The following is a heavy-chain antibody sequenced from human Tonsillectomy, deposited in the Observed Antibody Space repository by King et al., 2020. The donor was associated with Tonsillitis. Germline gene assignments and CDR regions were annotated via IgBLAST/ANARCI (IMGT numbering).Heavy chain of an antibody. J-gene: IGHJ3*01. CDR3: ARIXXDYLDAXDX. Sequence: VQLVESGGGLVKPGGSLRVSCAASGITPSIYSMSWVRQAPGKXLEWVSSIIRGGTYIYYADSVKGRFTIXRDNAKNSLXLQMNSLRAEDTAVYFCARIXXDYLDAXDXWXXXXMVTVXS. CDR1: GITPSIYS. D-gene: IGHD4-11*01. CDR2: IIRGGTYI. V-gene: IGHV3-21*01.